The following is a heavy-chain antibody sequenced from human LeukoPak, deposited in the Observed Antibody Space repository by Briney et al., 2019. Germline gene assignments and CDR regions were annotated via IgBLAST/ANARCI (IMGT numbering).Heavy chain of an antibody. CDR2: IIPIFGTA. CDR1: GGTFSSYA. J-gene: IGHJ3*02. CDR3: ARRAPYYYDSSGHDAFDI. V-gene: IGHV1-69*05. Sequence: SVKDSCKASGGTFSSYAISWVRQAPGQGLEWMGRIIPIFGTANYAQKCQGRVTITTDESTSTAYMELSSLRSEDTIVYYCARRAPYYYDSSGHDAFDIWGQGTMVTVSS. D-gene: IGHD3-22*01.